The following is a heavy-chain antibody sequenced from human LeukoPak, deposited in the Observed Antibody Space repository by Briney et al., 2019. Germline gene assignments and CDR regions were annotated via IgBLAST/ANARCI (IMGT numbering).Heavy chain of an antibody. CDR2: ISGSGGST. V-gene: IGHV3-23*01. CDR1: GFTFSSYA. D-gene: IGHD4-17*01. J-gene: IGHJ4*02. Sequence: GGSLRLSCAASGFTFSSYAMSWVRQAPGKGLEWVSAISGSGGSTYYADSVKGRFTISGDNSKNTLYLQMNSLRAEDTAVYYCANLPYGDYVGYFDYWGQGTLVTVSS. CDR3: ANLPYGDYVGYFDY.